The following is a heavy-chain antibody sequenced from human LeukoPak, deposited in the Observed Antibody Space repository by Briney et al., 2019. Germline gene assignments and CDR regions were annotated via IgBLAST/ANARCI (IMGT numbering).Heavy chain of an antibody. CDR1: GFTFTSYV. CDR2: IGGGGDYT. Sequence: GGYLRLSCAASGFTFTSYVMSWVRQAPGKGLEWVSSIGGGGDYTYYSDSVKGRFTTSRDNSENRVYLEMKSLRAEDTAVYYCARRTASDFWGQGTLVTVSS. D-gene: IGHD2-21*02. V-gene: IGHV3-23*01. CDR3: ARRTASDF. J-gene: IGHJ4*02.